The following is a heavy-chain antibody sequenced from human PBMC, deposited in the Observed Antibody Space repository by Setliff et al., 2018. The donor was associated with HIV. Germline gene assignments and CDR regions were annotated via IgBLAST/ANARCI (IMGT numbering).Heavy chain of an antibody. J-gene: IGHJ2*01. CDR2: IYPGDSDT. V-gene: IGHV5-51*01. CDR3: ARQGVGIAVAGNRYFDL. CDR1: GYSFVDFW. D-gene: IGHD6-19*01. Sequence: PGESLKISCHLSGYSFVDFWSGWVRQMPGKGLEWVGFIYPGDSDTRYSPSFQGQVTIPADKSIRPASLQWSSLKASDTAMYYCARQGVGIAVAGNRYFDLWGRGTLVTVSS.